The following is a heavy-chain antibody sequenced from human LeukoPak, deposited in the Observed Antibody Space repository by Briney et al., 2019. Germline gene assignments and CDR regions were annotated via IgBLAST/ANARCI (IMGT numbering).Heavy chain of an antibody. J-gene: IGHJ5*02. CDR2: ISGYNGNT. D-gene: IGHD4-11*01. Sequence: ASVKVSCKASGYPFTSYGITWVRQAPGQGLEWMGWISGYNGNTNYAQKFQDRVTMTTDTSTSTAYMELRSLRYDDTAVYYCARSIQQLNWFDPWGQGTLVTVSS. CDR1: GYPFTSYG. CDR3: ARSIQQLNWFDP. V-gene: IGHV1-18*01.